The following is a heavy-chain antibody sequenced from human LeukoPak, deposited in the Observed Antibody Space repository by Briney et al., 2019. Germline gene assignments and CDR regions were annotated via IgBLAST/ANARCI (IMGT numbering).Heavy chain of an antibody. CDR3: ARAAGTGFYFYYVMDV. D-gene: IGHD6-19*01. J-gene: IGHJ6*02. V-gene: IGHV1-2*02. CDR2: INPNSGDT. CDR1: GYTFTGYF. Sequence: ASVKVSCKASGYTFTGYFMHWVRLAPGQGLEWMGWINPNSGDTNYAQKFQGRVTMTRDTSISTAHLELTSLRSDDTALYYCARAAGTGFYFYYVMDVWGQGTTVAVSS.